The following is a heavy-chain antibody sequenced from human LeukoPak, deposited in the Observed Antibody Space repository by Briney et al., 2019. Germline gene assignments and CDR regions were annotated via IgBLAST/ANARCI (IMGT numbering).Heavy chain of an antibody. CDR3: ASTDSILSVAGTSAFDI. CDR2: IDKNSGLI. V-gene: IGHV3-48*03. Sequence: GGSLRLSCAASESTFSTYEMNWIRQAPGKGLEWAAYIDKNSGLIYYADSVEGRFTISRDNSKNSLYLQMNRLRTEDTAVYYCASTDSILSVAGTSAFDIWGQGTMVTVS. D-gene: IGHD6-19*01. CDR1: ESTFSTYE. J-gene: IGHJ3*02.